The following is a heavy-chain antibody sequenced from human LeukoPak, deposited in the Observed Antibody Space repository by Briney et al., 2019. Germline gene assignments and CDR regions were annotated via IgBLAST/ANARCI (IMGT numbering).Heavy chain of an antibody. V-gene: IGHV1-18*01. CDR1: GYTFTSYG. Sequence: ASVKVSCKASGYTFTSYGISWVRQAPGQGLEWMGWISAYNGNTNYAQKLQGRVTMTTDTSTRTAYMELRSLRSDDTAVYYCARDGVVAPVGYCSGGSCPPYYYYGMDVWGQGTTVSVSS. CDR2: ISAYNGNT. D-gene: IGHD2-15*01. J-gene: IGHJ6*02. CDR3: ARDGVVAPVGYCSGGSCPPYYYYGMDV.